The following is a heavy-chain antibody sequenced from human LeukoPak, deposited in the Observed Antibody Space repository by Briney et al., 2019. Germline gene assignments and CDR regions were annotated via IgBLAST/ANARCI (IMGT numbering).Heavy chain of an antibody. CDR2: VSAYNGNT. V-gene: IGHV1-18*01. Sequence: ASVKVSCKASGYTFTSYGISWVRQAPGQGLEWTGWVSAYNGNTNYAQKLQGRVTMTTDTSTSTAYMELRSLRSDDTAVYYCARDRIPTVTTSWGYGYWGQGTLVTVSS. CDR1: GYTFTSYG. D-gene: IGHD4-11*01. CDR3: ARDRIPTVTTSWGYGY. J-gene: IGHJ4*02.